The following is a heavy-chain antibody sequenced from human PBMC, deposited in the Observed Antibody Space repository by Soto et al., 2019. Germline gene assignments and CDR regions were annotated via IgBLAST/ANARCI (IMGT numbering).Heavy chain of an antibody. Sequence: QVQMVQSANEVKRPGASVKVSCKASAYTFTTYGISWVRQAPGQGLEWMGWISAYYGDTKYAPKVQGRVTLTRDISTNTAYMELRSLRSDDTAMYFCVRESEPMTIIITLAYWGQGTLVTVSS. CDR1: AYTFTTYG. V-gene: IGHV1-18*01. D-gene: IGHD3-16*01. CDR2: ISAYYGDT. J-gene: IGHJ4*02. CDR3: VRESEPMTIIITLAY.